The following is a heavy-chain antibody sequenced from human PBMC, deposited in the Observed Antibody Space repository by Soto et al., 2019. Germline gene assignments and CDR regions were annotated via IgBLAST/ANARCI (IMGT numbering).Heavy chain of an antibody. D-gene: IGHD3-3*01. CDR3: GIDPPPIHY. J-gene: IGHJ4*02. Sequence: EVQLVESGGGLVQPGGSLRLSCAASGFTFSSYSMNWVRQAPGKGLEWVSYISSSSSTIYYADSVKGRVTISRDNAKNSLYLQMNSLRAADTAVSYCGIDPPPIHYWGPGTLVTVSS. CDR2: ISSSSSTI. V-gene: IGHV3-48*01. CDR1: GFTFSSYS.